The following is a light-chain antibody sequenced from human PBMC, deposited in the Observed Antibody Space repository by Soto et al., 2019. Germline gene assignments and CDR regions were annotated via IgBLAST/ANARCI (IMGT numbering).Light chain of an antibody. CDR1: QSVSRY. CDR2: DAF. CDR3: QQRGSWPIT. Sequence: EIVLTQSPATLSLSPGERATLSCRASQSVSRYLAWYQHKPGQAPRLLIYDAFNRATGIPARFSGSGSGTDFALTISSLEPKDFAVYFCQQRGSWPITFGQGTRLEIK. V-gene: IGKV3-11*01. J-gene: IGKJ5*01.